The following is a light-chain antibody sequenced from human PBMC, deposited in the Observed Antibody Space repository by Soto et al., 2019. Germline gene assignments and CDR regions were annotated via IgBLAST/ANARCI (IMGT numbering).Light chain of an antibody. CDR2: DAS. Sequence: DIQMAQSPSSLSASEGDRVSITCQASQVISNYVNWYQQKPGKAPKLLIFDASNLETGVPSRFSGSGSGTDFTLTITSLQPEDFATYYCQQTSSAPFTLGPGTKVDIK. CDR3: QQTSSAPFT. J-gene: IGKJ3*01. CDR1: QVISNY. V-gene: IGKV1-33*01.